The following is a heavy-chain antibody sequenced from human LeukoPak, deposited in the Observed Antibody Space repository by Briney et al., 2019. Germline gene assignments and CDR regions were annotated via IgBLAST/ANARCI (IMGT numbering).Heavy chain of an antibody. CDR3: ARDPPVTGELVLGRQRIFYQ. J-gene: IGHJ4*02. V-gene: IGHV3-21*01. CDR1: RFTFTAYT. D-gene: IGHD7-27*01. CDR2: ISSSSSHI. Sequence: PAESLTLSCAASRFTFTAYTMNCVRQAPGKGLEWVSSISSSSSHINYADSVKGRFTISRDNAKNAVYLQKNNLIPEDTAVYYCARDPPVTGELVLGRQRIFYQWGQGTLVTVSS.